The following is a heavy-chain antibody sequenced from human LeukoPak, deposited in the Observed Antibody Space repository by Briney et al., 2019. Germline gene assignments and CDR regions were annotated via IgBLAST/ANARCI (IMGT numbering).Heavy chain of an antibody. D-gene: IGHD3-9*01. V-gene: IGHV4-59*01. CDR1: GGSISSYY. Sequence: PSETLSLTRTVSGGSISSYYWSWIRQPPGKGLEWIGYIYYSGSTNYNPSLKSRVTISVDTSKNQFSLKLSSVTAADTAVYYCARSPGEILTGYYQYFDYWGQGTLVTVSS. CDR3: ARSPGEILTGYYQYFDY. CDR2: IYYSGST. J-gene: IGHJ4*02.